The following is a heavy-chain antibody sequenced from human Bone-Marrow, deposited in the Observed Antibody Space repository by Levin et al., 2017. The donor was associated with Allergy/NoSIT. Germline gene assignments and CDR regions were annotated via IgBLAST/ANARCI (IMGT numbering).Heavy chain of an antibody. CDR2: INSDGSST. CDR3: ARGRGGIVADPAAFDI. Sequence: GESLKISCAASGFTFSSYWMHWVRQAPGKGLVWVSRINSDGSSTSYADSVKGRFTISRDNAKNTLYLQMNSLRAEDTAVYYCARGRGGIVADPAAFDIWGQGTMVTVSS. CDR1: GFTFSSYW. J-gene: IGHJ3*02. D-gene: IGHD1-26*01. V-gene: IGHV3-74*01.